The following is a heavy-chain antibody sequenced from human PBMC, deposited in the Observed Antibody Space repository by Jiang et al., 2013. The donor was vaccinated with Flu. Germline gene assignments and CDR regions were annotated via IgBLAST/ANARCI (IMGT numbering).Heavy chain of an antibody. J-gene: IGHJ3*02. CDR2: TFYRSKWYI. Sequence: SQTLSLTCAVSGDSVSSNSAAWNWIRQSPSRGLEWLGRTFYRSKWYIDYETSVNSRITINADTSKNQVSLQLDSVTPEDTAVYFCVRGDCSGGACYSDGPFDIWGQGTMVTVSS. D-gene: IGHD2-15*01. V-gene: IGHV6-1*01. CDR1: GDSVSSNSAA. CDR3: VRGDCSGGACYSDGPFDI.